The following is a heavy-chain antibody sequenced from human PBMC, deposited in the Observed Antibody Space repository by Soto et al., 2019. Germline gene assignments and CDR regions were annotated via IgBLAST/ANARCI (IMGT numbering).Heavy chain of an antibody. CDR2: IYPGDSDT. D-gene: IGHD2-2*01. J-gene: IGHJ5*02. CDR3: ARLEAVVPAAMSEVGWFDP. CDR1: GYSFTSYW. Sequence: GESLKISCKGSGYSFTSYWIGWVRQMPGKGLEWMGIIYPGDSDTRYSPSFQGQVTISADKSISTAYLQWSSLKASDTAMYYCARLEAVVPAAMSEVGWFDPWGQGTLVTVSS. V-gene: IGHV5-51*01.